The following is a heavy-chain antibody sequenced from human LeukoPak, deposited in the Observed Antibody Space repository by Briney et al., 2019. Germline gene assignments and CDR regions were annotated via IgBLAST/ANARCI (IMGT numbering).Heavy chain of an antibody. CDR2: ISYDGSNK. CDR1: GFTFSSYG. D-gene: IGHD3-10*01. V-gene: IGHV3-30*18. J-gene: IGHJ4*02. Sequence: GGSLRLSCAASGFTFSSYGMHWVRQAPGKGLEWVAVISYDGSNKYYADSVKGRFTISRDNSKNKLNLHMNSLRAEDTAVYYCAKAELLWFGEFHTFYFDYWGQGTLVTVSS. CDR3: AKAELLWFGEFHTFYFDY.